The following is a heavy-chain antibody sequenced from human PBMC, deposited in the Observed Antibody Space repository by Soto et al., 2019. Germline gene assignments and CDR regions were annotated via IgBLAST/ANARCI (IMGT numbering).Heavy chain of an antibody. Sequence: QVQLVQSGAEMKKPGSSVKVSCQSSGGTFNTYAMNWVRQAPGQGPEWMGDISPMFGAANYAPKFQGRVTITADDSTGTSYMQLISLTSEDTALYFCAREVQVHTPAFVYWGQGTLVTVSS. CDR1: GGTFNTYA. J-gene: IGHJ4*02. D-gene: IGHD3-10*01. CDR2: ISPMFGAA. CDR3: AREVQVHTPAFVY. V-gene: IGHV1-69*19.